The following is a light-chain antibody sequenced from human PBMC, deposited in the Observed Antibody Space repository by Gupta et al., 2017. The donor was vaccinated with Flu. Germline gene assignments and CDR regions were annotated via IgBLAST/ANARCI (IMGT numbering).Light chain of an antibody. CDR3: HQDKTSPYT. J-gene: IGKJ2*01. CDR1: ESVSRTF. Sequence: GRVTLSCRGGESVSRTFLVWSHQKPGQAPSVLIYCTSNRAAGIAERCSGGGSGTAFTLTINRLEPEDCALYYWHQDKTSPYTFGQGTKLEIK. V-gene: IGKV3-20*01. CDR2: CTS.